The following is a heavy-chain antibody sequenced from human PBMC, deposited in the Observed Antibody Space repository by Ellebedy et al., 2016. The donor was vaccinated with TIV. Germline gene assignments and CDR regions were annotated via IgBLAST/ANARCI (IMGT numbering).Heavy chain of an antibody. V-gene: IGHV3-23*01. D-gene: IGHD3-16*02. CDR2: ISYSGRST. Sequence: PGGSLRLSCAASGFNFGDYAMSWVRQAPGKGPEWVSVISYSGRSTNYADSVKGRFTISRENSKHTLSLQMNSLRDEDTATYYCAKWSRGSYRPYYYFGMDVWGQGTTVTVSS. CDR3: AKWSRGSYRPYYYFGMDV. J-gene: IGHJ6*02. CDR1: GFNFGDYA.